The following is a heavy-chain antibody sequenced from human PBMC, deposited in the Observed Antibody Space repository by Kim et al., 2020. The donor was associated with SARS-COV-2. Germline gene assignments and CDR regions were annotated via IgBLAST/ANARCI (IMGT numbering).Heavy chain of an antibody. V-gene: IGHV1-46*01. CDR3: ARALYPDRDAFDI. D-gene: IGHD2-2*01. Sequence: ASVKVSCKASGYTVSSYYMHWVRQAPGQGLEWMGIINPSSGSTNYAQKFQGRVTVTRDTSTSTVYMELSSLRSEDTAVYYCARALYPDRDAFDIWGQGTMVTVSS. J-gene: IGHJ3*02. CDR1: GYTVSSYY. CDR2: INPSSGST.